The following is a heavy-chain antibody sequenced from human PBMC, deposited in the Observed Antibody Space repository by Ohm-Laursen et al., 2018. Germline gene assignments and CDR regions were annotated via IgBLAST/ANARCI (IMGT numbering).Heavy chain of an antibody. CDR1: GGSISSYY. J-gene: IGHJ4*02. CDR3: ARRYCSTTRCFYYFDY. CDR2: IYYSGST. D-gene: IGHD2-2*01. Sequence: SETLSLTYSVSGGSISSYYWSWIRQPPGKGLEWIGYIYYSGSTNYNPSLKSRVSTSVDTSKNQFSLNLSSVTAADTAVYYCARRYCSTTRCFYYFDYWGQGTLITVSS. V-gene: IGHV4-59*01.